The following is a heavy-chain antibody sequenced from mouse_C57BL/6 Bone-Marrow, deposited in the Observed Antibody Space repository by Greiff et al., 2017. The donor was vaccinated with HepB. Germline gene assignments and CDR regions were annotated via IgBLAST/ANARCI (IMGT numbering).Heavy chain of an antibody. Sequence: VQLQQSGADLVRPGTSLTLSCKASGYTFTNYWIGWAHQRPGHGLEWIGEIYPGGGYTNYNEKFKGKATLTADKSTSTAYLQFSTLTSEDSAIYYCARISDGYLFDYWGQGTTLTVSS. J-gene: IGHJ2*01. CDR1: GYTFTNYW. CDR2: IYPGGGYT. CDR3: ARISDGYLFDY. D-gene: IGHD2-3*01. V-gene: IGHV1-63*01.